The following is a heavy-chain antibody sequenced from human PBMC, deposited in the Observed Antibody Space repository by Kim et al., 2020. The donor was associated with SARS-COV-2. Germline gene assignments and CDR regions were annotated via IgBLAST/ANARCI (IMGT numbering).Heavy chain of an antibody. D-gene: IGHD6-13*01. CDR3: ARDRAGNYYYGMVV. Sequence: GGSLRLSCAASGFTFSSYAMHWVRQAPGKGLEWVAVISYDGSNKYYADSVKGRFTISRDNSKNTLYLQMNSLRAEDTAVYYCARDRAGNYYYGMVVWGQGTTVTVSS. J-gene: IGHJ6*02. CDR2: ISYDGSNK. CDR1: GFTFSSYA. V-gene: IGHV3-30*04.